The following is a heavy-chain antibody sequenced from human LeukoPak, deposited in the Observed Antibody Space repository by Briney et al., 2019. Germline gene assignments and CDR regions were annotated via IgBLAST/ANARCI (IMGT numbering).Heavy chain of an antibody. CDR2: IYYSGST. CDR1: GGSISSGGYY. Sequence: PSETLSLTCTVSGGSISSGGYYWSWIRQHPGRGLEWIGYIYYSGSTYYNPSLKSRVTISVDTSKNQFSLKLSSVTAADTAVYYCAVEVVPAAIYGMDVWGQGTTVTVSS. V-gene: IGHV4-31*03. D-gene: IGHD2-2*01. CDR3: AVEVVPAAIYGMDV. J-gene: IGHJ6*02.